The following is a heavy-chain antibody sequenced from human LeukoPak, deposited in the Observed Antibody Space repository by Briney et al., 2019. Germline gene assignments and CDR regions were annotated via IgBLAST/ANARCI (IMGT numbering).Heavy chain of an antibody. D-gene: IGHD3-22*01. V-gene: IGHV4-59*12. CDR1: GGSISSYY. Sequence: KSSETLSLTCTVSGGSISSYYWSWIRQPPGKGLEWIGYIYYSGSTDYNPSLKSRVTMSVDTSKNQFSLKLSSVTAADTAVYYCAGDYYDSSGYARRFGYWGQGTLVTVSS. J-gene: IGHJ4*02. CDR2: IYYSGST. CDR3: AGDYYDSSGYARRFGY.